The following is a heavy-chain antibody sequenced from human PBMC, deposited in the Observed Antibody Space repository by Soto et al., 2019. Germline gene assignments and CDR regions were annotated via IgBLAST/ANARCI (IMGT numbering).Heavy chain of an antibody. CDR2: IYYSGST. D-gene: IGHD2-2*01. CDR1: GGSISSGGYY. CDR3: ARGPPIGCSSTSCPRGYYGMDV. J-gene: IGHJ6*02. Sequence: KPSETLSLTCTVSGGSISSGGYYWSWIRQHPGKGLEWIGYIYYSGSTYYNPSLKSRVTISVDTSKNQFSLKLSSVTAADTAVYYCARGPPIGCSSTSCPRGYYGMDVWGQGTTVTVSS. V-gene: IGHV4-31*03.